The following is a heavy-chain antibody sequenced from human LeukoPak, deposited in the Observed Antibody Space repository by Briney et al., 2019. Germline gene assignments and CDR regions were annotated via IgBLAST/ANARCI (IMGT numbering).Heavy chain of an antibody. J-gene: IGHJ4*02. CDR2: IYYGGTT. Sequence: SETLSLTCTVSGGSVGSSDSYWVWVRQPPGKGLEWVGSIYYGGTTHHNPSLKSRVTVSVDTSKNQFSLSLTSVTAADTAVYYCARRGLVVVPLWGQGTLVTVSS. CDR1: GGSVGSSDSY. V-gene: IGHV4-39*01. D-gene: IGHD2-21*01. CDR3: ARRGLVVVPL.